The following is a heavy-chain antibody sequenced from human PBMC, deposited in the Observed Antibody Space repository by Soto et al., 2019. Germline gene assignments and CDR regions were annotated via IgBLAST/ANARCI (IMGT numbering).Heavy chain of an antibody. D-gene: IGHD2-15*01. V-gene: IGHV1-69*12. CDR2: IIPIFGSA. J-gene: IGHJ4*02. CDR3: ARNGGECSGGSCFFDY. CDR1: GGTFSSYA. Sequence: QVQLVQSGAEVKKPGSSVKVSCKASGGTFSSYAISWVRQAPRHGLEWMGGIIPIFGSANYAQKFQGRVTITADESTSTAYMELSSLRSEDTAVYYCARNGGECSGGSCFFDYWGQGTLVSVSS.